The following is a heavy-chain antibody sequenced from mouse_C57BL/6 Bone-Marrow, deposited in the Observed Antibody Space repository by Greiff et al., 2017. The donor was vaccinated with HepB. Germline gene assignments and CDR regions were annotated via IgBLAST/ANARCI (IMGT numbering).Heavy chain of an antibody. CDR2: IDPETGGT. D-gene: IGHD1-1*01. Sequence: VQLQQSGAELVRPGASVTLSCKASGYTFTDYEMHWVKQTPVHGLEWIGAIDPETGGTAYNQKFKGKAILTADKSSSTAYMELRGLTSEDSAVYYCTRTVEGAYWGQGTLVTVSA. V-gene: IGHV1-15*01. CDR3: TRTVEGAY. CDR1: GYTFTDYE. J-gene: IGHJ3*01.